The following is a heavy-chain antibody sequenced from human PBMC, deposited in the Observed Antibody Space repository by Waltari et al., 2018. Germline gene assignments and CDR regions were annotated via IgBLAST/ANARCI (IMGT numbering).Heavy chain of an antibody. CDR1: EFTFRSYP. CDR3: ARDYCDRTNCHGMDV. J-gene: IGHJ6*02. D-gene: IGHD3-22*01. CDR2: ISYNERNI. V-gene: IGHV3-30*04. Sequence: QVQLVESGGGVVQPGRSLRLSCAASEFTFRSYPMHWVRQAPGKGLEWVAVISYNERNIYYVDTVKGRFTISRDNSEKMLYLQMNSLRVEDTAVYYCARDYCDRTNCHGMDVWGQGTTVTVSS.